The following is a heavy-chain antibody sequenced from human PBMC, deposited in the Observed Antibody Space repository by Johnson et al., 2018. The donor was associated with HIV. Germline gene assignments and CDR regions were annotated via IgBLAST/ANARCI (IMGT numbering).Heavy chain of an antibody. V-gene: IGHV3-30*04. Sequence: QVLLVESGGGVVQPGRSLRLSCAASGFTFRDYAMHWVRQAPGKGLEWVTVISYDGSNKYYADSVKGRFTISRDNSKNTLYLQMNSLRTEDTAVYYCARAERGYSSSWVDACDIWCQGTMVTVSS. J-gene: IGHJ3*02. CDR1: GFTFRDYA. CDR3: ARAERGYSSSWVDACDI. D-gene: IGHD6-13*01. CDR2: ISYDGSNK.